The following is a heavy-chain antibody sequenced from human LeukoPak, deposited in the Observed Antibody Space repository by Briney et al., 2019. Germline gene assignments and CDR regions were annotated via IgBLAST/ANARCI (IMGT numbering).Heavy chain of an antibody. CDR3: AARPTSAAVAPSDY. D-gene: IGHD6-19*01. J-gene: IGHJ4*02. CDR1: GFTSDCCA. V-gene: IGHV3-23*01. Sequence: GGSLRLSCAASGFTSDCCAMTWVRQAPGKGLEWVSAISGSGGSTYYADSVKGRFTISRDNSKNTLYLQMNSLRAEDTATYYCAARPTSAAVAPSDYWGQGTLVTVSS. CDR2: ISGSGGST.